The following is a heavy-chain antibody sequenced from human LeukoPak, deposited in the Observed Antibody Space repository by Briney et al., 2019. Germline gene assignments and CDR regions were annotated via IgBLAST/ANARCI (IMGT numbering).Heavy chain of an antibody. V-gene: IGHV4-31*03. CDR2: IYYSGGT. CDR3: ASRIGYSYTIDY. J-gene: IGHJ4*02. CDR1: GASISSGGDY. Sequence: SQTLSLTCTVSGASISSGGDYWSWIRQHPGKGLEWIGYIYYSGGTYYNPSLKSRVTISEDTSKNQFSLKLTSVTAADTAVYYCASRIGYSYTIDYWGQGTLVTVSS. D-gene: IGHD5-18*01.